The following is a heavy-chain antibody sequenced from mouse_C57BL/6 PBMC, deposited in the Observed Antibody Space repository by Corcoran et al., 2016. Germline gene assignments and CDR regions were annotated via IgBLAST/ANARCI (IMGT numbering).Heavy chain of an antibody. CDR1: GYTFTTYG. CDR2: INTYSGVP. V-gene: IGHV9-3*01. J-gene: IGHJ3*01. CDR3: ARRDTTVPFAY. D-gene: IGHD1-1*01. Sequence: QIQLVQSGPELKKPGETVKISCKASGYTFTTYGMSWVKQAPGKGLKWMGWINTYSGVPTYADDFKGRFAFSLETSASTAYLQINNLKNEDTATYFCARRDTTVPFAYWGQGTLVTVSA.